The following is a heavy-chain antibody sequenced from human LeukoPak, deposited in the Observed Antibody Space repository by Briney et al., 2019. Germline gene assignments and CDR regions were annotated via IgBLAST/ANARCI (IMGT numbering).Heavy chain of an antibody. CDR3: ARDREGHNPGDY. D-gene: IGHD5-24*01. V-gene: IGHV3-7*03. Sequence: GGSLRLSCAASGFTFSSYAMSWVRQVPGKGLEWVANINKDGSERHYGDSVGRFTISRDNAKSLLFLQMNGLRAEDTAVYYCARDREGHNPGDYWGQGTLVTVSS. CDR1: GFTFSSYA. J-gene: IGHJ4*02. CDR2: INKDGSER.